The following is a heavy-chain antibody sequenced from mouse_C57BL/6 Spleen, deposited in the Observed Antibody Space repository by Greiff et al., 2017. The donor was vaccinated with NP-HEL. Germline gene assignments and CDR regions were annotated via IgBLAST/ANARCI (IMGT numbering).Heavy chain of an antibody. V-gene: IGHV3-6*01. CDR1: GYSITSGYY. D-gene: IGHD2-1*01. CDR2: ISYDGSN. J-gene: IGHJ3*01. Sequence: EVQVVESGPGLVKPSQSLSLTCSVTGYSITSGYYWNWIRQFPGNKLEWMGYISYDGSNNYNPSLKNRISITRDTSKNQFFLKLNSVTTEDTATYYCANGILFAYWGQGTLVTVSA. CDR3: ANGILFAY.